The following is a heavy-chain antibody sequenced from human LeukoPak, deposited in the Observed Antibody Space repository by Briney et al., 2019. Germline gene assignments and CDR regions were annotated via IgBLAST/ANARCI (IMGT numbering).Heavy chain of an antibody. CDR1: GGSLSGYS. CDR3: ARSQSVWAAPGFDN. J-gene: IGHJ3*02. CDR2: VNENGRS. D-gene: IGHD7-27*01. Sequence: PSETLSLTCSVSGGSLSGYSWTWIRQSPGKGLEWIGEVNENGRSKYSPSLRSRVTISRDMSKRHFSLDLRSLTAADTALYYCARSQSVWAAPGFDNWGQGTMVTVSS. V-gene: IGHV4-34*01.